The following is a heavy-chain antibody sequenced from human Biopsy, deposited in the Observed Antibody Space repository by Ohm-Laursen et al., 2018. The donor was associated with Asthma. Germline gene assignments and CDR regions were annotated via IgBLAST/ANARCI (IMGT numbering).Heavy chain of an antibody. CDR3: VRGSSSWHHGPFHYYYGLDV. J-gene: IGHJ6*02. Sequence: SDTLSLTWRLSSGSGGYMRSGNYYWGWIRQPPGKGLEWIGSIYYSGTTYYNPSLESRVTVSADTSKKQFSLKLTSVTAADTAVYYCVRGSSSWHHGPFHYYYGLDVWGQGTTATVSS. D-gene: IGHD6-13*01. CDR2: IYYSGTT. V-gene: IGHV4-39*01. CDR1: GGYMRSGNYY.